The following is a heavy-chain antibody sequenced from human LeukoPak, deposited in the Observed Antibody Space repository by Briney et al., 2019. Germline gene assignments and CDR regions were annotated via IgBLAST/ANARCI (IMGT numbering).Heavy chain of an antibody. CDR3: AKDHSADGWPTFGY. J-gene: IGHJ4*02. CDR2: ISYDGSNK. Sequence: GGSLRLSCAASGFTFSSYGMHWVRQAPGKGLEWVAVISYDGSNKYYADSVKGRFTISRDNSKNTLYLQMNSLRADDSAIYYCAKDHSADGWPTFGYWGRGTLVTVSS. V-gene: IGHV3-30*18. D-gene: IGHD5-24*01. CDR1: GFTFSSYG.